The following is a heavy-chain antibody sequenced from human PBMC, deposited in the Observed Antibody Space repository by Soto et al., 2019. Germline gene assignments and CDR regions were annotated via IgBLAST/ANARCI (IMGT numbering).Heavy chain of an antibody. CDR3: ARGGKGWNNVVHYYSLDV. CDR1: GGSITSSSYY. J-gene: IGHJ6*02. V-gene: IGHV4-39*01. D-gene: IGHD1-1*01. CDR2: FYYTGST. Sequence: PSETLSLTCSVSGGSITSSSYYWGWIRQPPGKGLEWIGSFYYTGSTYYSSSLKSRVTISVDTPKNQLSLKLSYVTAADTAVYYCARGGKGWNNVVHYYSLDVWGHGTTVTVSS.